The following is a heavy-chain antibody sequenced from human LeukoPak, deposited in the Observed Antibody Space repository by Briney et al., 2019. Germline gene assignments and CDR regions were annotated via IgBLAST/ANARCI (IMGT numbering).Heavy chain of an antibody. D-gene: IGHD6-25*01. Sequence: GGSLRLSCAASGFTFTNYGMSWVRQAPGKGLEWVSTINVSGGTTYYADSVKGRFTISRDNSKNTLYLQMNSLRAEDTAVYFCARGAGSNWFAPWGQGTLVTVSS. CDR2: INVSGGTT. CDR1: GFTFTNYG. J-gene: IGHJ5*02. V-gene: IGHV3-23*01. CDR3: ARGAGSNWFAP.